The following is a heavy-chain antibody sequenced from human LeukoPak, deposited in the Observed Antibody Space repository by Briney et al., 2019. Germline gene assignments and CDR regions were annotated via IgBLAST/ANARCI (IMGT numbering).Heavy chain of an antibody. CDR1: GFTFSSYG. Sequence: GGSLRLSCAASGFTFSSYGMHWVRQAPGKGLEWVAVISYDGSNKYYADSVKGRFTISRDNSKNTLYLQMNSLRAEDTAVYYCAKDGAPFGELFHMGLYFDYWGQGTLVTVSS. CDR3: AKDGAPFGELFHMGLYFDY. V-gene: IGHV3-30*18. D-gene: IGHD3-10*01. J-gene: IGHJ4*02. CDR2: ISYDGSNK.